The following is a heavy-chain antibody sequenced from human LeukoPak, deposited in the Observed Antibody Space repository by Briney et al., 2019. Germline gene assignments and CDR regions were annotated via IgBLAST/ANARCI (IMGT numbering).Heavy chain of an antibody. CDR1: GFIVSGDF. V-gene: IGHV3-66*02. CDR2: IYSDGST. Sequence: GGSLRLSCAASGFIVSGDFMSWVRQAPGKGLEWVSVIYSDGSTYYADSVKGRFTISRDISTDTLWLQMDSLRTEDTAVYYCAKGPLRGTAAAIDYWGQGTLVTVSS. J-gene: IGHJ4*02. CDR3: AKGPLRGTAAAIDY. D-gene: IGHD2-2*01.